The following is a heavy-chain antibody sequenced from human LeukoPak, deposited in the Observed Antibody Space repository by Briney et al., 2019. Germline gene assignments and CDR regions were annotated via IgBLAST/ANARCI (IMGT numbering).Heavy chain of an antibody. Sequence: ASVKVSCKASGYTFTNYGISWVRQAPGQGLEWMGWISAYNGNTNYAQKLQGRVTMTTDTSTSTAYMELRSLRSDDTAVYYCARDRPGGKYCSSTSCYTGYYYYGMDVWGQGTTVTVSS. CDR1: GYTFTNYG. CDR2: ISAYNGNT. V-gene: IGHV1-18*01. J-gene: IGHJ6*02. CDR3: ARDRPGGKYCSSTSCYTGYYYYGMDV. D-gene: IGHD2-2*02.